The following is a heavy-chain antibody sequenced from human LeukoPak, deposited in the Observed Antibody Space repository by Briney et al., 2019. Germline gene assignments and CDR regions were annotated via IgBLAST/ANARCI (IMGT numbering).Heavy chain of an antibody. J-gene: IGHJ4*02. V-gene: IGHV3-21*01. Sequence: GGSLRLSCAASGLTFSSYSMNWVRQAPGKGLDWVSSISSSSNYIYYADSVKGRFTISRDNAKNSLHLQMNSLRAEDTAVYYCARVHHAMVRGVIITEFYFDYWGQGTLVTVSS. D-gene: IGHD3-10*01. CDR2: ISSSSNYI. CDR3: ARVHHAMVRGVIITEFYFDY. CDR1: GLTFSSYS.